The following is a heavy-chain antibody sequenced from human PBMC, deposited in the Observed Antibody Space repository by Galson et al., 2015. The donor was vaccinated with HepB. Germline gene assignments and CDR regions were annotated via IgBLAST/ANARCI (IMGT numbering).Heavy chain of an antibody. CDR3: AKDVVVVPAASRWFDP. CDR2: ISYDGTYK. Sequence: SLRLSCAASGFTMSSYGMHWVRQAPGKGLEWVSVISYDGTYKFYANSVKGRFTISRDNSKHTLYLQMNSLGTEDTAVYYCAKDVVVVPAASRWFDPWGQGTLVTVSS. V-gene: IGHV3-30*18. J-gene: IGHJ5*02. D-gene: IGHD2-15*01. CDR1: GFTMSSYG.